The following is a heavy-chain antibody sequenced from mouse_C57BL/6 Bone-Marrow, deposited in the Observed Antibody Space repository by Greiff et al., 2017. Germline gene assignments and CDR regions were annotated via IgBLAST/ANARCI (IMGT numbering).Heavy chain of an antibody. Sequence: QVQLQQPGAELVKPGASVKLSCKASGYTFTSYWMQWVKQRPGPGLEWIGVIDPSDSYTNYNQKFKGKATLTVDTSSNADYMQHSSLTAEGSAVYNCARFLDWGKGTLVTVSA. CDR3: ARFLD. CDR2: IDPSDSYT. J-gene: IGHJ3*01. CDR1: GYTFTSYW. V-gene: IGHV1-50*01.